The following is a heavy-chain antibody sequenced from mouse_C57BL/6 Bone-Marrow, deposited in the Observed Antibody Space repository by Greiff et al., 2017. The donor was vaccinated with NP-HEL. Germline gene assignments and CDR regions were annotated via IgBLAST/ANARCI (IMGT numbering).Heavy chain of an antibody. D-gene: IGHD2-4*01. J-gene: IGHJ3*01. CDR2: INPNNGGT. CDR1: GYTFTDYN. CDR3: ASCYYDPLFAY. V-gene: IGHV1-22*01. Sequence: EVQLQQSGPELVKPGASVKMSCKASGYTFTDYNMHWVKQSHGKSLEWIGYINPNNGGTSYNQKFKGKATLTGNKSSSTAYMELRSLTSEDSAVYYCASCYYDPLFAYWGQGTLVTVSA.